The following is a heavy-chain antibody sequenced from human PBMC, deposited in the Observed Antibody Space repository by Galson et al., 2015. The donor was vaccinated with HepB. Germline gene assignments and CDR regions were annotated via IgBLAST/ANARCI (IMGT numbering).Heavy chain of an antibody. CDR2: INRDGSST. CDR3: ARKYCSSTSCYVGAFDI. D-gene: IGHD2-2*01. CDR1: GFTLSSYW. Sequence: SLRLSCAASGFTLSSYWMHWVRQAPGKGLVWVSRINRDGSSTTYADSVKGRFTISRDNANNTLYLQMNSLRAEDTAVYYCARKYCSSTSCYVGAFDIWGQGTMVTVSS. J-gene: IGHJ3*02. V-gene: IGHV3-74*03.